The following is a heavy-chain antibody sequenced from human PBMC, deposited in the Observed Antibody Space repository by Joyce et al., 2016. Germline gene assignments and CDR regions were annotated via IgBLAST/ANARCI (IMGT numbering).Heavy chain of an antibody. Sequence: EVQLVESEGGVVQPGGSLRLSCSASGFIFSLYNMNWVRQAPGKGLEWISYISSTNSPIYYADSVKGRFTISRDNTNNSLYLQMNSLRAEDTAVYYCVRRVYGDYGGDFDYWGQGTLVTVSS. CDR2: ISSTNSPI. V-gene: IGHV3-48*01. J-gene: IGHJ4*02. CDR3: VRRVYGDYGGDFDY. CDR1: GFIFSLYN. D-gene: IGHD4-17*01.